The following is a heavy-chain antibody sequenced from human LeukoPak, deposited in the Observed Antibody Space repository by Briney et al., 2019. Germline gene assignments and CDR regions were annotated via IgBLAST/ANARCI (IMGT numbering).Heavy chain of an antibody. CDR1: GYTFTSYG. V-gene: IGHV1-18*01. J-gene: IGHJ4*02. CDR3: ARVPVYNIVVVVAATHFDY. Sequence: EASVKVSCKASGYTFTSYGISWVRQAPGQGLEWMGWIIAYNGKTNYAQKLQGRVTMTTDTSTSTTYMELRSLRSDDTAVYDCARVPVYNIVVVVAATHFDYWGQGTLVTVSS. D-gene: IGHD2-15*01. CDR2: IIAYNGKT.